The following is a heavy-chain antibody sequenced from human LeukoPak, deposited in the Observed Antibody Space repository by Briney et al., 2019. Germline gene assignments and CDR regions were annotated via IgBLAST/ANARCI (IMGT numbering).Heavy chain of an antibody. CDR2: IKEDGSQI. V-gene: IGHV3-7*03. Sequence: GGSLRLSCAGTGFTFNNYWMNWVRQAPGKGLEWVANIKEDGSQIYYVDSVKGRFTISRDNAKNSVYLQMNSLRAEDTAVYYCANTMVRGSYNMDVWGQGTTVTVS. J-gene: IGHJ6*02. D-gene: IGHD3-10*01. CDR3: ANTMVRGSYNMDV. CDR1: GFTFNNYW.